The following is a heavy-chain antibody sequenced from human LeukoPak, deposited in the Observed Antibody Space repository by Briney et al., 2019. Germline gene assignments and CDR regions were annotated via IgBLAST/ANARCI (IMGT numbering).Heavy chain of an antibody. V-gene: IGHV3-73*01. CDR3: TRHWDSGSYGLPDAFDI. J-gene: IGHJ3*02. Sequence: GGSLRLSCAASGFTFSGSAMNWVRQASGKGLEWVGRIRSKANTYATAYAASVKGRFTISRDDLENMVYLQMNNLKIEDTALYYCTRHWDSGSYGLPDAFDIWGQGTMVTVSS. CDR1: GFTFSGSA. CDR2: IRSKANTYAT. D-gene: IGHD1-26*01.